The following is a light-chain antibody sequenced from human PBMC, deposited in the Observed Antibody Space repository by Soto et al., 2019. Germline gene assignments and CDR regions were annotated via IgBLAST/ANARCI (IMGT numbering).Light chain of an antibody. J-gene: IGKJ1*01. CDR1: QSLLHTTGHNY. CDR3: MQALQTPWT. V-gene: IGKV2-28*01. CDR2: WGS. Sequence: DIVMTQSPLSLPVTPGEPASISCRSSQSLLHTTGHNYLDWYLQRPGQSPQLLIYWGSNRASGVPDRFSGSGSGTDFTLKISSVEAEDVGVYYCMQALQTPWTFGQGTKVEVK.